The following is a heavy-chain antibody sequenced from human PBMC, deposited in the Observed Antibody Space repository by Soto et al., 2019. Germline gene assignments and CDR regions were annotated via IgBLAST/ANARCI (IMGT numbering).Heavy chain of an antibody. D-gene: IGHD3-10*01. J-gene: IGHJ5*02. Sequence: QVQLQESGPGLVKPSQTLSLTCTVSGGSISSGGYYWSWIRQHPGNGLEWIGYIYYSGSTYYNPSLKSRFTISVDTSKNQFSLKLSSVTAADTAVYYCARDRTYGSGSYYWFDPWGQGTLVTVSS. CDR2: IYYSGST. V-gene: IGHV4-31*03. CDR1: GGSISSGGYY. CDR3: ARDRTYGSGSYYWFDP.